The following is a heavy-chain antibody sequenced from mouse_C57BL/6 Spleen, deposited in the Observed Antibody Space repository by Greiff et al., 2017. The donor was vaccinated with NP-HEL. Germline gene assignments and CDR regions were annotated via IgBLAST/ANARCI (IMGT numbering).Heavy chain of an antibody. V-gene: IGHV1-55*01. CDR2: IYPGSGST. Sequence: QVQLQQPGAELVKPGASVKMSCKASGYTFTSYWITWVKQRPGQGLEWIGDIYPGSGSTNYNEKFKSKATLTVDTSSGTAYMQLSSLTSEDSAVYYCALITTVVEPYYFDYWGQGTTLTVSS. J-gene: IGHJ2*01. CDR3: ALITTVVEPYYFDY. D-gene: IGHD1-1*01. CDR1: GYTFTSYW.